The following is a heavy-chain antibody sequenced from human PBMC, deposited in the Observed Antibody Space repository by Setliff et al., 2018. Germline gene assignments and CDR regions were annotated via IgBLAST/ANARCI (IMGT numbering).Heavy chain of an antibody. D-gene: IGHD3-22*01. CDR1: GITFSTYS. CDR2: ISSRSDII. V-gene: IGHV3-48*01. Sequence: GESLKISCAASGITFSTYSMNWVRQAPGKGLEWVSYISSRSDIIYYADSVKGRFTISRDNANQSLYLQMNSLRAEDTAVYYCARELRVIVGVGIQGVFDIWGQGTMVTVSS. J-gene: IGHJ3*02. CDR3: ARELRVIVGVGIQGVFDI.